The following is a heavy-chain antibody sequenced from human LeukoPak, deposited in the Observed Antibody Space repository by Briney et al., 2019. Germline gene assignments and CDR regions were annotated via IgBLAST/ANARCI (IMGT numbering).Heavy chain of an antibody. CDR2: IYYSGST. J-gene: IGHJ4*02. V-gene: IGHV4-39*07. D-gene: IGHD6-13*01. CDR1: GGSISSSSYY. Sequence: ASETLSLTCTVSGGSISSSSYYWGWIRQPPGKGLEWIGSIYYSGSTYYNPSLKSRVTMSVDTSKNQFSLKLSSVTAADTAVYYCARERQQYREGFDYWGQGTLVTVSS. CDR3: ARERQQYREGFDY.